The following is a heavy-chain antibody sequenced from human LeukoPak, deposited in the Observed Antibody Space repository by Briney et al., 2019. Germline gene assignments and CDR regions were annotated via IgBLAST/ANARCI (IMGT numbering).Heavy chain of an antibody. CDR1: GGSINSYY. CDR3: ARVGYCSTASCYQASFLDY. CDR2: VAYSGST. D-gene: IGHD2-2*01. Sequence: SETLSLTCTVSGGSINSYYWSWIRQPPGKGLEWIGYVAYSGSTNYNPSLKSRVTISLDTSKNQFSLKLSSVTAADTAVYYCARVGYCSTASCYQASFLDYWGQGTLATVSS. J-gene: IGHJ4*02. V-gene: IGHV4-59*01.